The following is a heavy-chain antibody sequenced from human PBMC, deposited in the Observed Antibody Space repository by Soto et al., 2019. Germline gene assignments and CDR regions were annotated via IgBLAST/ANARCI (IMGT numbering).Heavy chain of an antibody. D-gene: IGHD3-3*01. CDR1: GYTFTGYY. J-gene: IGHJ6*02. CDR2: INPNRGGT. CDR3: ARDEYDFWSGYPYYYYGMDV. V-gene: IGHV1-2*04. Sequence: ASVKVSCKASGYTFTGYYMHWVRQAPGQGLEWMGWINPNRGGTNYAQKFQGWVTMTRDTSISTAYMELSRLRSDDTAVYYCARDEYDFWSGYPYYYYGMDVWGQGTTVTVSS.